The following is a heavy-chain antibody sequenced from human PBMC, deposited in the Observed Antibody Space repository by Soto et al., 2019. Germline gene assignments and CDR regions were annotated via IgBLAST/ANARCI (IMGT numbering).Heavy chain of an antibody. V-gene: IGHV6-1*01. Sequence: SQTLSRTCAISGDSVSRNSAAWNWNRLSPSRGLEWLARTYYRSRWYNDYAVSVRSRITVNPDTSKNQFSLQLTSVTPEDTAVYYCAGTTSHQWYYMDVWGKGTTVTVSS. CDR1: GDSVSRNSAA. CDR3: AGTTSHQWYYMDV. J-gene: IGHJ6*03. D-gene: IGHD1-7*01. CDR2: TYYRSRWYN.